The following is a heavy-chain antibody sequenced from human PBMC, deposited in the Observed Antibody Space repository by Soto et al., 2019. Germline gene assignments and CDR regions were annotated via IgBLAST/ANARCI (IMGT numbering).Heavy chain of an antibody. CDR1: GGSISSYY. Sequence: PSETLSLTCTVSGGSISSYYWSWIRQPPGKGLEWIGYIYYSGRTNYNPSLKSRVTISVDTSKNQFSLKLSSVTAADTAVYYCARDGGRYYDILTGYYQGLPSDAFDIWGQGTMVTV. J-gene: IGHJ3*02. V-gene: IGHV4-59*01. CDR2: IYYSGRT. CDR3: ARDGGRYYDILTGYYQGLPSDAFDI. D-gene: IGHD3-9*01.